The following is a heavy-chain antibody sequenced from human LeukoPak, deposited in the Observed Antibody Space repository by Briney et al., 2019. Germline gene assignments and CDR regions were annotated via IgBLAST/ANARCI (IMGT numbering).Heavy chain of an antibody. CDR2: IYYSGDT. V-gene: IGHV4-39*01. Sequence: SETLSLTCTVSGGSISSSNYYWGWIRQPPGKGLQWIATIYYSGDTYYNPSLRSRVTISADTSKNQFSLTLGSVSATDTAVYYCVSPRGFSYGYFDYWGQGTLVTVSS. CDR1: GGSISSSNYY. CDR3: VSPRGFSYGYFDY. J-gene: IGHJ4*02. D-gene: IGHD5-18*01.